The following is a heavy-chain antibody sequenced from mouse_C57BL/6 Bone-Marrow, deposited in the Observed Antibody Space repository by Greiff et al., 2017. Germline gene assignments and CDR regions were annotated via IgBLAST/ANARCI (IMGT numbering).Heavy chain of an antibody. CDR2: IYPGGGYT. D-gene: IGHD1-1*01. CDR1: GYTFTNYW. CDR3: ARNEDYYGSSLYAMDY. Sequence: QVQLQQSGAELVRPGTSVKMSCKASGYTFTNYWIGWAKQRPGHGLEWIGDIYPGGGYTNYNEKFKGKATLTADKSSSTAYMQFSSLTSEDSAIYYCARNEDYYGSSLYAMDYWGQGTSVTVSS. V-gene: IGHV1-63*01. J-gene: IGHJ4*01.